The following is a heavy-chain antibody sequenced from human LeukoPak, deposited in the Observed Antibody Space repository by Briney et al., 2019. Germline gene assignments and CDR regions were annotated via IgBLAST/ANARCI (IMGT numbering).Heavy chain of an antibody. D-gene: IGHD2-2*01. CDR3: ARDPRWLTPDCTSTSCYENYFDP. Sequence: PSDTLSLTCVVSGYSISSGYQWAWIRQSPGKGLEWIGSIYHTGSAHYIPSLQSRVTISVDTSNNQFSLRLNSVTAADTAVYYCARDPRWLTPDCTSTSCYENYFDPWGQGTLVTVSS. CDR2: IYHTGSA. J-gene: IGHJ5*02. V-gene: IGHV4-38-2*02. CDR1: GYSISSGYQ.